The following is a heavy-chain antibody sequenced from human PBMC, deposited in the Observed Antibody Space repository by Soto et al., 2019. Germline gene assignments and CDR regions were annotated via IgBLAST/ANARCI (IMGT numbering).Heavy chain of an antibody. J-gene: IGHJ4*02. D-gene: IGHD3-22*01. V-gene: IGHV3-23*01. CDR3: ARGYYYDSSGQIDY. Sequence: GGSLRLSCNASGFSFGTYLMTWVRQAPGKGLEWVSSISGNGFDTYYADSVKGRFTISRDNSKNTLYLHMNSLRAEDTAVYYCARGYYYDSSGQIDYWGQGTLVTVSS. CDR2: ISGNGFDT. CDR1: GFSFGTYL.